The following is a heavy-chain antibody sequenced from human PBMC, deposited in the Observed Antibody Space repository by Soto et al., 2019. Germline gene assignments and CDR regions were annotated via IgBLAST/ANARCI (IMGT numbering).Heavy chain of an antibody. D-gene: IGHD3-10*01. V-gene: IGHV3-30*18. CDR3: AKDALWFGELLSFDI. CDR1: GFTFSSYG. Sequence: GGSLRLSCAASGFTFSSYGMHWVRQAPGKGLEWVAVISYDGSNKYYADYVKGRFTISRDNSKNTLYLQMNSLGAEDTAVYYCAKDALWFGELLSFDIWGQGTMVTVSS. J-gene: IGHJ3*02. CDR2: ISYDGSNK.